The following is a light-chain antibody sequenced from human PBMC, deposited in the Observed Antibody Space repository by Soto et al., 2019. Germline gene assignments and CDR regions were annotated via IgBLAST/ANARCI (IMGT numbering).Light chain of an antibody. J-gene: IGLJ2*01. CDR1: SSDVGSYNL. V-gene: IGLV2-23*01. Sequence: QSALTQPASVSGSPGQSITISCTGTSSDVGSYNLVSWYQQHPGKAPKLMIYEGSKRPSGVSNRFSGSKSGNTASLTISGLQAEDEADYDCCSYAGSSTFVVFGGETKVTVL. CDR2: EGS. CDR3: CSYAGSSTFVV.